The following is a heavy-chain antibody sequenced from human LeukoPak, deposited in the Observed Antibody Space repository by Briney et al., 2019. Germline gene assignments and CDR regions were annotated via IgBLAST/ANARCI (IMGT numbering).Heavy chain of an antibody. Sequence: PSETLSLTCTVSGYSISSGYYWGWIRQPPGKGLEWIGSIYHSGSTYYNPSLKSRVTISVDTSKNQFSLKLSSVTAADTAVYYCARVSVEYYDFWSGYSQNWFDPWGQGTLVTVSS. J-gene: IGHJ5*02. CDR3: ARVSVEYYDFWSGYSQNWFDP. CDR2: IYHSGST. D-gene: IGHD3-3*01. V-gene: IGHV4-38-2*02. CDR1: GYSISSGYY.